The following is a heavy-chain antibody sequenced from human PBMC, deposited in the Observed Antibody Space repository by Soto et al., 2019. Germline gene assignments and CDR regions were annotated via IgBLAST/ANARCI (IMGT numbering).Heavy chain of an antibody. D-gene: IGHD1-26*01. V-gene: IGHV3-33*01. CDR1: GFTFSSYG. CDR2: IWYDGSNK. CDR3: ARVSEGGSYYGGLDY. J-gene: IGHJ4*02. Sequence: QVQLVESGGGVVQPGRSLRLSCAASGFTFSSYGMHWVRQAPGKGLEWVAVIWYDGSNKYYADSVKGRFTISRDNSKNTLYLEMNSLRDEDKAVYYCARVSEGGSYYGGLDYWGQGTLVTVSS.